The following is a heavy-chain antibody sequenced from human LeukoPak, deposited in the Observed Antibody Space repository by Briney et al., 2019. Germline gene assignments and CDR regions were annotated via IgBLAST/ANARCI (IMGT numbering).Heavy chain of an antibody. D-gene: IGHD3-22*01. V-gene: IGHV1-69*13. Sequence: SVKVSCKASGYTFTSYAMNWVRQAPGQGLEWMGGIIPIFGTANYAQKFQGRVTITADESTSTAYMELSSLRSEDTAVYYCARGEDYYDSSGSLDYWGQGTLVTVSS. J-gene: IGHJ4*02. CDR2: IIPIFGTA. CDR1: GYTFTSYA. CDR3: ARGEDYYDSSGSLDY.